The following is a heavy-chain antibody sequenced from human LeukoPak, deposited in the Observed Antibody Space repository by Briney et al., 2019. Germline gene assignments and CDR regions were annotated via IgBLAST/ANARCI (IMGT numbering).Heavy chain of an antibody. CDR2: IRSKANSYAT. V-gene: IGHV3-73*01. J-gene: IGHJ3*02. CDR1: GFTFSGSA. CDR3: TRTRPTYYYDSSGYLRAFDI. Sequence: GGSLRLSCAASGFTFSGSAMHWVRRASGKGLEWVGRIRSKANSYATAYAASVKGRFTISRDDSKNTAYLQMNSLKTEDTAVYYCTRTRPTYYYDSSGYLRAFDIWGQGTMVTVSS. D-gene: IGHD3-22*01.